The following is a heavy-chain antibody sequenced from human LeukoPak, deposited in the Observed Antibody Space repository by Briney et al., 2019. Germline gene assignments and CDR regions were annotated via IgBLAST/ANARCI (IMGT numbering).Heavy chain of an antibody. Sequence: SETLSLTCTVSGGSVSSGSYYWSWIRQPPGKGLEWIGYIYYSGSTNYNPSLKSRVTISVDTSKNQFSLKLSSVTAADTAVYYCARVVLSCSSTSCYTYYYYGMDVWGQGTTVTVSS. CDR3: ARVVLSCSSTSCYTYYYYGMDV. V-gene: IGHV4-61*01. CDR2: IYYSGST. D-gene: IGHD2-2*02. CDR1: GGSVSSGSYY. J-gene: IGHJ6*02.